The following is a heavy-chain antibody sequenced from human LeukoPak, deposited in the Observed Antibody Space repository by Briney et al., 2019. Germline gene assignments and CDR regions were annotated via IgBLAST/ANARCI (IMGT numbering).Heavy chain of an antibody. D-gene: IGHD3-16*01. CDR2: INSDGSST. CDR1: GFTFSSYW. CDR3: VGDPGDY. V-gene: IGHV3-74*01. Sequence: QSGGSLRLSRAASGFTFSSYWMHWVRHAPGKGLVWVSRINSDGSSTSYADSVKGRFTISRDNAKSSLYLQMNSLRAEDTAVYYCVGDPGDYWGQGTLVTVSS. J-gene: IGHJ4*02.